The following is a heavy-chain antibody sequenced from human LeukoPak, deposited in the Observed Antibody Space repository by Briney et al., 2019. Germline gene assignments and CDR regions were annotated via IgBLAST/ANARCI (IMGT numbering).Heavy chain of an antibody. D-gene: IGHD4-17*01. V-gene: IGHV3-66*01. J-gene: IGHJ3*02. CDR2: IYSGGST. Sequence: HSGGSLRLSCAASGFTFRSYAMSWVRQAPGKGLEWVSLIYSGGSTYYADSVKGRFTISRDTSKNTLHLQMNSLRAEDTAVYYCARARSTTFAFDIWGQGTMVTVSS. CDR3: ARARSTTFAFDI. CDR1: GFTFRSYA.